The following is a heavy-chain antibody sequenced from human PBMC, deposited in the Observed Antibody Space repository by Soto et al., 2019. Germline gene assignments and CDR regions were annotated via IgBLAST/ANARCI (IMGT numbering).Heavy chain of an antibody. Sequence: SETLSLTCTVSGVSISGSINYWGWIRQPPGKGLEWIGYVYYSGTTNYNPSLKSRVTISVDLSKNQFSLRLSSVTTADTALYYCARTTAVPNTLRSRYFFDYWGQGTLVTVSS. CDR3: ARTTAVPNTLRSRYFFDY. CDR1: GVSISGSINY. V-gene: IGHV4-61*05. J-gene: IGHJ4*02. CDR2: VYYSGTT. D-gene: IGHD4-17*01.